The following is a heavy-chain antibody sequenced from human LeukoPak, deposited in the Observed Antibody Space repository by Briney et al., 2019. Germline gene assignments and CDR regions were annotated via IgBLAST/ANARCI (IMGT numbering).Heavy chain of an antibody. Sequence: ASVKVSCKASGYTLTSYGISWVRQAPGQGLEWMGWISAYNGNTNYAQKIQGRVTMTTDTSTSTAYMELRSLISDDTAVYYCARGFSSGWSDYPTFVYWREGTLVTVSS. CDR3: ARGFSSGWSDYPTFVY. CDR1: GYTLTSYG. CDR2: ISAYNGNT. D-gene: IGHD6-19*01. V-gene: IGHV1-18*01. J-gene: IGHJ4*02.